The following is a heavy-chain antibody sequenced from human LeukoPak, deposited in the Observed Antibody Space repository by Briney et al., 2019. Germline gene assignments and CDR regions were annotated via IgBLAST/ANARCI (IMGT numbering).Heavy chain of an antibody. J-gene: IGHJ4*02. V-gene: IGHV3-21*01. CDR1: GFTFSSYS. CDR3: ARDSSGSYYSTYYFDY. D-gene: IGHD1-26*01. CDR2: ISSSSSYI. Sequence: PGGSLRLSCAASGFTFSSYSMNWVRQAPGKGLEWVSSISSSSSYIYYADSVKGRFTISRDNAKNSLYLQMNSLRAEDTAVYYCARDSSGSYYSTYYFDYWAQGTLVTVSS.